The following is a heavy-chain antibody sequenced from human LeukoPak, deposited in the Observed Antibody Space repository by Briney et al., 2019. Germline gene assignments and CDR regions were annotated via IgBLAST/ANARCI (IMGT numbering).Heavy chain of an antibody. CDR3: ARGGYYGSGSYYKYFQH. CDR1: GGSFSGYY. D-gene: IGHD3-10*01. V-gene: IGHV4-34*01. CDR2: INHSGST. J-gene: IGHJ1*01. Sequence: SETLSLTCAVYGGSFSGYYWSWIRQPPGKGLEWIGEINHSGSTNYNPSLKSRVTISVDTSKNQFSLKLSSVTAADTAVYHYARGGYYGSGSYYKYFQHWGQGTLVTVSS.